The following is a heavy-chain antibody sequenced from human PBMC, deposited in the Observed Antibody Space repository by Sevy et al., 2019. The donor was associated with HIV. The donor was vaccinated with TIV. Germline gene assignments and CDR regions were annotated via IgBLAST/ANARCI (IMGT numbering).Heavy chain of an antibody. D-gene: IGHD4-17*01. CDR1: GFTFSSYS. Sequence: GGSLRLSCAASGFTFSSYSMNWVRQAPGKGLEWVSSISSSSSYIYYEDSVKGRFTISRDNAKNSLYLQMNSLRAEDTAVYYCARTSTVTTDFDYWGQGTLVTVSS. CDR3: ARTSTVTTDFDY. CDR2: ISSSSSYI. J-gene: IGHJ4*02. V-gene: IGHV3-21*01.